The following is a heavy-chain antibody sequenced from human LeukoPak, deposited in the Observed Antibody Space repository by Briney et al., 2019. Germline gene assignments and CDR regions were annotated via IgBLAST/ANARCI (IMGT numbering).Heavy chain of an antibody. V-gene: IGHV3-30*18. CDR2: ISYDGSNK. J-gene: IGHJ4*02. Sequence: GGSLRLSCAASGFTFSSYGMHWVRQAPGKGLEWVAVISYDGSNKYYADSVKGRFTISRDNSKNTLYLQMNSLRAEDTAVYYCAKGTALLWFGESPFDYWGQGTLVTVSS. D-gene: IGHD3-10*01. CDR3: AKGTALLWFGESPFDY. CDR1: GFTFSSYG.